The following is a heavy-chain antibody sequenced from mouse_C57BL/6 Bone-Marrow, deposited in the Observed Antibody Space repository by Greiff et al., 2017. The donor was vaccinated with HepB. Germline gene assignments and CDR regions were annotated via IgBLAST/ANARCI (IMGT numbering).Heavy chain of an antibody. CDR1: GYTFTDYY. J-gene: IGHJ4*01. V-gene: IGHV1-76*01. Sequence: QVQLQQSGAELVRPGASVKLSCKASGYTFTDYYINWVKQRPGQGLEWIARIYPGSGNTYYNEKFKGKATLTAEKSSSTAYMQLSSLTSEDSAVYFCARWTGFYAMDHWGQGTSVTVSS. CDR2: IYPGSGNT. CDR3: ARWTGFYAMDH. D-gene: IGHD4-1*01.